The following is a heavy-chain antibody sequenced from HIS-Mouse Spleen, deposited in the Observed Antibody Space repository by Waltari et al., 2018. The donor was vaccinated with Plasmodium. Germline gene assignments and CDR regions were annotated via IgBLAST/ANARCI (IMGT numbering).Heavy chain of an antibody. V-gene: IGHV4-39*07. D-gene: IGHD6-19*01. CDR2: IYYTGST. CDR3: ARVAVAGIDY. J-gene: IGHJ4*02. Sequence: QLQLQESGPGLVKPSETLSLTCTVSGGSISSSSYYWGWVRQPPGKGLGWIGSIYYTGSTNYNQSLKSRVTISVDTSKNQVSRKLSSVTAADTAVYYWARVAVAGIDYWGQGTLVTVSS. CDR1: GGSISSSSYY.